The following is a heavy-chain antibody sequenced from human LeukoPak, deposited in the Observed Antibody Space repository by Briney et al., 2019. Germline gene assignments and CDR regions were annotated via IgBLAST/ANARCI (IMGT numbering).Heavy chain of an antibody. D-gene: IGHD3-3*01. CDR1: GFSFSSFS. Sequence: GGSLRLSCAASGFSFSSFSMNWVRQAPGKGLEWVSYISSSSSIIYYADSVKGRFTISRDNAKNSLYLQMNSLRAEDTAVYYCARDYDFWSGYYTGIFDYWGQGTLVTVSS. CDR3: ARDYDFWSGYYTGIFDY. CDR2: ISSSSSII. J-gene: IGHJ4*02. V-gene: IGHV3-48*01.